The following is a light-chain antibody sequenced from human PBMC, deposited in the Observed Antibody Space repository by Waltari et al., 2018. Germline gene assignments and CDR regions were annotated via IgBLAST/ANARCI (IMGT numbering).Light chain of an antibody. CDR3: QTGGHGTWV. J-gene: IGLJ3*02. CDR1: SGHSTNV. V-gene: IGLV4-69*01. CDR2: VNRDGST. Sequence: QLVLTQSPSASASLGASVKLTCTLSSGHSTNVIAWLQKRPERGPRYLLKVNRDGSTNKGDEIPDRFSGSSSGAEHYLTISSLQSEDEADYYCQTGGHGTWVFGGGTKLTVL.